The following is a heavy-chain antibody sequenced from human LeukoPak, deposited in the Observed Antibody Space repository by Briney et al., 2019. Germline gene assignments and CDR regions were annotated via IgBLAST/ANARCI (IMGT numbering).Heavy chain of an antibody. J-gene: IGHJ5*02. Sequence: ASVKASCKDSGYTFTSYDINRVRQATGQGLEWMGWMNPNSGNTGYAQKFQGRVTITRNTSISTAYMELSSLRSEDTAVYYCARGGGSSWYWFDPWGQGTLVIVSS. V-gene: IGHV1-8*03. CDR2: MNPNSGNT. CDR3: ARGGGSSWYWFDP. CDR1: GYTFTSYD. D-gene: IGHD6-13*01.